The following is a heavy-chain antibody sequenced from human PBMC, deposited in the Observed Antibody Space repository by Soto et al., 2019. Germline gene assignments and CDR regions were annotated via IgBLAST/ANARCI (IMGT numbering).Heavy chain of an antibody. CDR1: GFTFSSYG. Sequence: QVQLVESGGGVVQPGRSLRLSCAASGFTFSSYGMHWVRQAPGRGLEWVAVISYDGSNKSYADSVKGRFTISRDNSKNTLYLQMNSLRAEDTAVYYWAKSRGSGNNGMDVWGQGTTVTVSS. V-gene: IGHV3-30*18. J-gene: IGHJ6*02. CDR3: AKSRGSGNNGMDV. D-gene: IGHD3-10*01. CDR2: ISYDGSNK.